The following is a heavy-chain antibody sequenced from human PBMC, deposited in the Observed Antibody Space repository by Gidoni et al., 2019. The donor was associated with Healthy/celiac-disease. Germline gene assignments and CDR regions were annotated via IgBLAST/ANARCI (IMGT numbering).Heavy chain of an antibody. CDR3: ARESVAGTSDY. V-gene: IGHV3-7*01. D-gene: IGHD6-19*01. Sequence: EVQLVESGGGLVQPGGSLRLSCAASGFTFSSYWMSWVRQAPGKGLEGVANIKQDGSEKYYVDSVKGRFTISRDNAKNSLYLQMNSLRAEDTAVYYCARESVAGTSDYWGQGTLVTVSS. CDR2: IKQDGSEK. CDR1: GFTFSSYW. J-gene: IGHJ4*02.